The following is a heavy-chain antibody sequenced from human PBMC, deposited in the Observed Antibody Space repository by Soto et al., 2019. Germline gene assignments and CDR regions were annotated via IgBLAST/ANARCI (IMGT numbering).Heavy chain of an antibody. D-gene: IGHD6-19*01. Sequence: GGSLRLSCAASGFTFSSYAMDWVRQAPGKGLEWVAVISFDGSNKYYADSVKGRFTISRDNSKNTLYLQMNSLRAEDTAVYYCAKDRLSSSGWTYFDYWGQGTLVTVSS. V-gene: IGHV3-30-3*02. CDR1: GFTFSSYA. CDR3: AKDRLSSSGWTYFDY. CDR2: ISFDGSNK. J-gene: IGHJ4*02.